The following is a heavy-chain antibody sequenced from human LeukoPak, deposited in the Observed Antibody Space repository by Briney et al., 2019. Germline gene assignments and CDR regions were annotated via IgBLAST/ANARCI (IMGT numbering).Heavy chain of an antibody. Sequence: GRSLRLSCAASGFTFSSYGMHWVRQAPGKGLEWVAVIWYDGSNKYYADSVKGRFTISRDNSKNTLSLQMNSLRAEDTAVYYCARDQSFDWFDYWGQGTLVTVSS. V-gene: IGHV3-33*01. CDR1: GFTFSSYG. CDR3: ARDQSFDWFDY. D-gene: IGHD3-9*01. CDR2: IWYDGSNK. J-gene: IGHJ4*02.